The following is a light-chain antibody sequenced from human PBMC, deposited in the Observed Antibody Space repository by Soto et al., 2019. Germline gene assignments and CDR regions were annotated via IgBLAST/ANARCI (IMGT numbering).Light chain of an antibody. CDR1: QTISTY. V-gene: IGKV1-39*01. CDR2: AAS. CDR3: QQSYRTPIT. J-gene: IGKJ5*01. Sequence: DIQMTQSPSSLSASVGDRVTITCWTSQTISTYLNWYQHKPGKAPEVLIYAASNLQSGAPSRFSGSGSGTDFTLTISSLQPADSATYYCQQSYRTPITFGQGTRLEIK.